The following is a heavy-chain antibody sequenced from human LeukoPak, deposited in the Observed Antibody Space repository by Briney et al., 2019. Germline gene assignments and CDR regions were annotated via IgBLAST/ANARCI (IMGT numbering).Heavy chain of an antibody. CDR2: IRSKANSYAT. V-gene: IGHV3-73*01. CDR3: TPVEYSSSSSTGDYYYYMDV. Sequence: GGSLRLSCAASGFTFSGSAMHWVRQASGKGLEWVGRIRSKANSYATAYAASVKGRFTISRDDSKNTAYLQMNSLKTEDTAVYYCTPVEYSSSSSTGDYYYYMDVWGKGTTVTVSS. J-gene: IGHJ6*03. D-gene: IGHD6-6*01. CDR1: GFTFSGSA.